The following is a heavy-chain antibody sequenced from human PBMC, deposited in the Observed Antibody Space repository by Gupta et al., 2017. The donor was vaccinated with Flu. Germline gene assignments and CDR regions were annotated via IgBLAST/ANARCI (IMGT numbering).Heavy chain of an antibody. J-gene: IGHJ4*02. CDR2: IKEDESEK. D-gene: IGHD2-2*01. CDR3: ARGALPFHYFDY. Sequence: EVQLVESGGGLVQPGGSLRLSCAASGFTFSSHWMSWVRQAPGKGLEWVANIKEDESEKYYVDSVKGRFTISRDNAKNSLYLQMNSVRAEDTAVYYCARGALPFHYFDYWGQGTLVTVSS. V-gene: IGHV3-7*01. CDR1: GFTFSSHW.